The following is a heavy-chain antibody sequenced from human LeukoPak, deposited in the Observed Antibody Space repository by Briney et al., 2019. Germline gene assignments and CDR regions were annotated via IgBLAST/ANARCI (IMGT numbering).Heavy chain of an antibody. V-gene: IGHV5-51*01. CDR3: ARRDGSSWYLN. J-gene: IGHJ4*02. CDR2: IYPSDSDT. Sequence: GESLKTSCKASNSFANYWIGWVRQMPGKGLEWMGIIYPSDSDTRYSPSFQGQVTMSADKSISTAYLQRSSLKASDTAMYYCARRDGSSWYLNWGQGTLVTVSS. CDR1: NSFANYW. D-gene: IGHD6-13*01.